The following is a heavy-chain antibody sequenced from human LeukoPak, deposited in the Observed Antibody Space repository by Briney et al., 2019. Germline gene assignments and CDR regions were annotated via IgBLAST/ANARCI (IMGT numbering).Heavy chain of an antibody. V-gene: IGHV4-39*07. CDR3: ARGSYDYVWGSFHPPYYFDY. CDR2: IYYSGST. J-gene: IGHJ4*02. CDR1: GGSISSSSYY. D-gene: IGHD3-16*01. Sequence: PSETLSLTCTVSGGSISSSSYYWGWIRQPPGKGLEWIGSIYYSGSTYYNPSLKSRVTISVDTSKNQFSLKLSSVTAADTAVYYRARGSYDYVWGSFHPPYYFDYWGQGTLVTVSS.